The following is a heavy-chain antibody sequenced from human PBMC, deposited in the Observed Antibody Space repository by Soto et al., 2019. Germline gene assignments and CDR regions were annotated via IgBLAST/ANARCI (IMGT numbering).Heavy chain of an antibody. Sequence: PSQTLSLTCAVYGGSFSGYYCSWIRQPPGKGLEWIGEINHSGSTNYNPSLKSRVTISVDTSKNQFSLKLSSVTAADTAVYYCARAHPKYSSSSRTYYDYWRQGTLVTVSS. CDR1: GGSFSGYY. V-gene: IGHV4-34*01. J-gene: IGHJ4*02. D-gene: IGHD6-6*01. CDR2: INHSGST. CDR3: ARAHPKYSSSSRTYYDY.